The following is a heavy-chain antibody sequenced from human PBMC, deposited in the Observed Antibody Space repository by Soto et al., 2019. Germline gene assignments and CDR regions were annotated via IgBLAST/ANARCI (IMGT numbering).Heavy chain of an antibody. D-gene: IGHD2-2*01. Sequence: GGSLRLSCAASGFTFRSYNMNWVRQSPGRGLEWVSDISVSGDITYYADSVKGRFTISRDNSKNTLYLQMNSLRAEDTAIYYCAKAYCSSASCASDSWGQGILVTVSS. V-gene: IGHV3-23*01. CDR1: GFTFRSYN. CDR2: ISVSGDIT. CDR3: AKAYCSSASCASDS. J-gene: IGHJ4*02.